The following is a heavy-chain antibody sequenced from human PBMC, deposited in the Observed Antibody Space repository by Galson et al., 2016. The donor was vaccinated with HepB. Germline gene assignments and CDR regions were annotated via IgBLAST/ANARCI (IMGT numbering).Heavy chain of an antibody. V-gene: IGHV4-61*01. CDR2: IYYSGST. Sequence: SETLSLTCTVSGGSVISGTDYWSWIRQPPGEGLELIGYIYYSGSTIYNPSLKSRVTISVDTSKNQFSLKLSSVTTADTAVYYCARAPAPRSSWYVDHWGQGTLVTVSS. D-gene: IGHD6-13*01. J-gene: IGHJ4*02. CDR1: GGSVISGTDY. CDR3: ARAPAPRSSWYVDH.